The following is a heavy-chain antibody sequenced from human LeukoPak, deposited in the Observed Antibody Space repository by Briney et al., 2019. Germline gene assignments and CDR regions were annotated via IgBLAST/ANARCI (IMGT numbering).Heavy chain of an antibody. CDR1: GYTFTSYG. Sequence: GASVKVSSKASGYTFTSYGISWVRQAPGQGLEWMGWISAYNGNTNYAQKLQGRVTMTTDTSTSTAYMELRSLRSDDTAVYYCARGGLTVYSSGWYDYWGQGTLVTVSS. D-gene: IGHD6-19*01. CDR2: ISAYNGNT. CDR3: ARGGLTVYSSGWYDY. V-gene: IGHV1-18*01. J-gene: IGHJ4*02.